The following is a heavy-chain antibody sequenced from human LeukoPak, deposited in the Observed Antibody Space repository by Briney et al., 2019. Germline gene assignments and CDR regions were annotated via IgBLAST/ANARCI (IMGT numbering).Heavy chain of an antibody. V-gene: IGHV4-38-2*02. CDR3: ARGTYYYDSSGYRFDP. J-gene: IGHJ5*02. D-gene: IGHD3-22*01. CDR1: GYSISSGYL. CDR2: IYTSGST. Sequence: SETLSLTCTVSGYSISSGYLWGWIRQPPGKGLEWIGRIYTSGSTNYNPSLKSRVTMSVDMSKNQFSLKLSSVTAADTAVYYCARGTYYYDSSGYRFDPWGQGTLVTVSS.